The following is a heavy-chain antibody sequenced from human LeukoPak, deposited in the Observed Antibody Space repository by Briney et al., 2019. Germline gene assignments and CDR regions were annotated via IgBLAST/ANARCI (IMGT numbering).Heavy chain of an antibody. D-gene: IGHD5-12*01. J-gene: IGHJ4*02. Sequence: ASVKVSCKASGYTFTGYYMHWVRQAPGQGLEWMGWINPNGGGTNYAQKFQDRVTMTRDTSISTAYMELSRLRSDDTAMYFCARAYTGFEAFDYWGQGTLVTVSS. CDR3: ARAYTGFEAFDY. CDR1: GYTFTGYY. V-gene: IGHV1-2*02. CDR2: INPNGGGT.